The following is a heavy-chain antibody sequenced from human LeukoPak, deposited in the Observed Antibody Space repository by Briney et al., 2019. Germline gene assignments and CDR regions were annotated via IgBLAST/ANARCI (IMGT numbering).Heavy chain of an antibody. CDR3: AKDVSRFIDS. V-gene: IGHV3-43*01. J-gene: IGHJ4*02. CDR1: GFIFRDYN. Sequence: SGGSLRLSCAASGFIFRDYNMHWVRHGPGKGVEWVSIISGDVGRPSYADSLKRRLTISRDNSKNSLYLQMNSLRTEDTAFYYCAKDVSRFIDSWGQGTLVTVSS. D-gene: IGHD5/OR15-5a*01. CDR2: ISGDVGRP.